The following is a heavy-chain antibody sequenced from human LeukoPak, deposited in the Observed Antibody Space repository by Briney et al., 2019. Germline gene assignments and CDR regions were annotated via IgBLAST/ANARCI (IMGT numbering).Heavy chain of an antibody. D-gene: IGHD2-15*01. CDR3: ARDPVVAAQPVYYYYMDV. V-gene: IGHV3-30*02. CDR2: IQNDGSNE. CDR1: GFTFSSYG. J-gene: IGHJ6*03. Sequence: PGGSLRLSCAASGFTFSSYGMHWVRQAPGKGLEWVAYIQNDGSNEQYADSVKGRFSISRDSSKNILYLQMNSLRAEDTAVYYCARDPVVAAQPVYYYYMDVWGKGTTVTVSS.